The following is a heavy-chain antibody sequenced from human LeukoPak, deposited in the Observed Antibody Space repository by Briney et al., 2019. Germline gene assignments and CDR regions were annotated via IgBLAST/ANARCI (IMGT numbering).Heavy chain of an antibody. CDR1: GFSFSSYA. D-gene: IGHD3-22*01. CDR2: ISGSGGST. V-gene: IGHV3-23*01. Sequence: PGGSLRLSCAASGFSFSSYAMSWVRQAPGKGLEWVSAISGSGGSTYYADSVKGRFTISRDNSKNTLYLQMNSLIAEDTAVYYRAKGTTMIVVPKYGYWGQGTLVTVSP. J-gene: IGHJ4*02. CDR3: AKGTTMIVVPKYGY.